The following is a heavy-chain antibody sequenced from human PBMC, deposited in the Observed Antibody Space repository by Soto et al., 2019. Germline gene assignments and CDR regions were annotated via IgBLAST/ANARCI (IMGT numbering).Heavy chain of an antibody. CDR1: GGSISSSSYY. CDR2: IYYSGST. V-gene: IGHV4-39*01. D-gene: IGHD5-12*01. J-gene: IGHJ5*02. CDR3: ANGTRGYSGYDLEGWFDP. Sequence: PSETLSLTCTVSGGSISSSSYYWGWIRQPPGKGLEWIGSIYYSGSTYYNPSLKSRVTISVDTSKNQFSLKLSSVTAADTAVYYCANGTRGYSGYDLEGWFDPWGQGTLVTVSS.